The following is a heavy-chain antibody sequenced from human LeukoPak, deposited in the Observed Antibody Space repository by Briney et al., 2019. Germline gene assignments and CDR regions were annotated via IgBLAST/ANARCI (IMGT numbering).Heavy chain of an antibody. J-gene: IGHJ4*02. CDR1: GFTFSDYY. CDR3: AGRYTGYGILDY. V-gene: IGHV3-11*03. Sequence: GGPLRLSCAAPGFTFSDYYMSWIRQAPGKGLKWVSYISDSSSYTDYADSVKGRFTISRDNSKNSLYLQMNSLRAEDTAVYYCAGRYTGYGILDYWGQGTLVTVSS. D-gene: IGHD5-12*01. CDR2: ISDSSSYT.